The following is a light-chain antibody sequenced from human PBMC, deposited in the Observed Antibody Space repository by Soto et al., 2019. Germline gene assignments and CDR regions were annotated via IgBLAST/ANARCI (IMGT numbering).Light chain of an antibody. J-gene: IGLJ1*01. V-gene: IGLV1-44*01. CDR3: AAWDDSRSGYV. Sequence: QSALAQPPSASGTPGQRVTISCSGSTSNIGSNTVNWYQQLPGTAPKLLIYSNNQRPSGVPDRLSGSKSGTSASLAISGLQSEDEADYYCAAWDDSRSGYVFGTGTKVTVL. CDR2: SNN. CDR1: TSNIGSNT.